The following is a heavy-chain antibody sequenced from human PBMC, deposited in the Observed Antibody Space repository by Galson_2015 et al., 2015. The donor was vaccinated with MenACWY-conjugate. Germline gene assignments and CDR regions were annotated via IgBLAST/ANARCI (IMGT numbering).Heavy chain of an antibody. CDR3: ARSGGGYSSSWYSHFDY. CDR1: GYTFNGYG. V-gene: IGHV1-18*01. Sequence: SVKVSCKASGYTFNGYGISWVRQAPGQGLEWMGWISANNGDTNYAQKFQGRVTMTTDTSTPTAYMELRSLRSDDTAVYYCARSGGGYSSSWYSHFDYWGQGTL. D-gene: IGHD6-13*01. J-gene: IGHJ4*02. CDR2: ISANNGDT.